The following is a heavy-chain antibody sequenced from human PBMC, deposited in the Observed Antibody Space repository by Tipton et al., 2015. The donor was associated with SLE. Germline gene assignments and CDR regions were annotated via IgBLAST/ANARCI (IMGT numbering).Heavy chain of an antibody. Sequence: SLRLSCVASGFSFSSYAISWVRQAPGKGLEWVSAISGSGGTTYYADSVKGRFTISRENYKNTLYLQMNSLRAEDTAVYYCANLPPEVESNGYYFDFWGQGTLVTVSS. J-gene: IGHJ4*02. CDR1: GFSFSSYA. CDR3: ANLPPEVESNGYYFDF. D-gene: IGHD3-22*01. CDR2: ISGSGGTT. V-gene: IGHV3-23*01.